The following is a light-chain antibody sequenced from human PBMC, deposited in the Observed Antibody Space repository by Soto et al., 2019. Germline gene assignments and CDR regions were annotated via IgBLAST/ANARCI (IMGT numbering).Light chain of an antibody. V-gene: IGKV3-20*01. CDR3: QHYGASPPWT. Sequence: EVVLTQSPGTLSLSPGERATLSCGASQTVTSNYLAWYQQKPGQAPRLLIYGASSRATGIPDRFSGSGSGTDFTLTISRLEPEDFAVYYCQHYGASPPWTFGQGTKVDIK. CDR1: QTVTSNY. CDR2: GAS. J-gene: IGKJ1*01.